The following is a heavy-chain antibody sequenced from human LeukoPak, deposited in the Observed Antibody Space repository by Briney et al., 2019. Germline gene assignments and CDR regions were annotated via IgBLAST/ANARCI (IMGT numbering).Heavy chain of an antibody. Sequence: ASVKVSCKVCGCTLTDLSLHWVRQPPGKGLEWMGGFDPEDGKTVYAQKFQGRVSMTDDTSTDTAYLDLSSLTFNDTAVYYCATAGSILQNGEQWLIMDYWGQGTLITVSS. CDR2: FDPEDGKT. CDR1: GCTLTDLS. V-gene: IGHV1-24*01. J-gene: IGHJ4*02. D-gene: IGHD6-19*01. CDR3: ATAGSILQNGEQWLIMDY.